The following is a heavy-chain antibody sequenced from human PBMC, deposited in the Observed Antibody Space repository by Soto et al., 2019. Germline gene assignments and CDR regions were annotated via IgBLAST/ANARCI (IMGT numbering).Heavy chain of an antibody. V-gene: IGHV4-30-4*01. CDR3: ARARGGDSGDYASLFDR. D-gene: IGHD4-17*01. CDR1: GGSVSIGDYL. CDR2: IHDSGNT. Sequence: SETLSLTCTVFGGSVSIGDYLWSWIRQRPGKGLEWIGYIHDSGNTYYNPSLKSRVTISLDTSKNQFSLKVTSMTAADTAVYFCARARGGDSGDYASLFDRWGQGNPVTVSS. J-gene: IGHJ5*02.